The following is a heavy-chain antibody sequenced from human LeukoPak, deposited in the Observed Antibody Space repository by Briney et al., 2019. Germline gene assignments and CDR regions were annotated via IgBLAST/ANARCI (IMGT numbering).Heavy chain of an antibody. V-gene: IGHV1-46*01. Sequence: ASVKVSCKASGYTFTSNYIHWVRQAPGQGLEWMGMIYPRDGSTSYAQKFQGRVTVTRYTSTSAVHMELSGLRSEDTAVYYCARDQEGFDYWGQGPLVTVSS. CDR3: ARDQEGFDY. CDR2: IYPRDGST. CDR1: GYTFTSNY. J-gene: IGHJ4*02.